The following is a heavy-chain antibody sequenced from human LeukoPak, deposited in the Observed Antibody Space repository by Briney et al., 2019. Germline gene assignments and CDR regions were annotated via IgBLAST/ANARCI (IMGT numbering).Heavy chain of an antibody. CDR3: AKEKYYYDSSGYYYIGLDPLDYYYYGMDV. CDR2: ISGSGGST. Sequence: GGSLRLSRAASGFTFSSYAMSWVRQAPGKGLEWVSPISGSGGSTYYADSVKGRFTISRDNSKNTLYLQMNSLRAEDTAVYYSAKEKYYYDSSGYYYIGLDPLDYYYYGMDVWGQGTTVTVSS. J-gene: IGHJ6*02. V-gene: IGHV3-23*01. D-gene: IGHD3-22*01. CDR1: GFTFSSYA.